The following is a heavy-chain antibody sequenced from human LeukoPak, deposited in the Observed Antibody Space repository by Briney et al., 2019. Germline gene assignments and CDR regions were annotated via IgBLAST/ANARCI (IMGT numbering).Heavy chain of an antibody. J-gene: IGHJ5*02. Sequence: GASVKVSCKASGYTLTVYYMHWVRQAPGQGLEWMGWINPNSGGTNYAQKFQGRVTMTRDMSISTAYMELSRLRSDDTAVYYCASYGGRLYSSSALEPWGQGTLVTVSS. CDR2: INPNSGGT. D-gene: IGHD6-6*01. V-gene: IGHV1-2*02. CDR3: ASYGGRLYSSSALEP. CDR1: GYTLTVYY.